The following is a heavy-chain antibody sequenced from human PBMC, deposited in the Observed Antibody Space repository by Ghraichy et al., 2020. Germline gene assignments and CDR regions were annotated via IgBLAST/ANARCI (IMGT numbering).Heavy chain of an antibody. D-gene: IGHD5-18*01. J-gene: IGHJ4*02. CDR3: ARKGYGGGYFDN. Sequence: SETLSLTCNVSGGSINSYYWGWIRQPPGKGLECIGYVYYDGRTYYNPSLKSRVTISVDTSKNQFSLRLRSVTAGDTAVYYCARKGYGGGYFDNWGQGTLVTVSS. CDR2: VYYDGRT. V-gene: IGHV4-59*01. CDR1: GGSINSYY.